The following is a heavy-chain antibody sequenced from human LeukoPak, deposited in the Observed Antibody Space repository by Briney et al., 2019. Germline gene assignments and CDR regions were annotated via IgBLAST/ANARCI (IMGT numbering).Heavy chain of an antibody. CDR2: INHSGST. Sequence: SETLSLTCAVYGGSFSGYYWSWIRQPPGKGLEWIGEINHSGSTNYNPSLKSRVTISVDTSKNQFSLKLSSVTAADTAVYYCARGRSKPHYDFWSGYFYYFDYWGQGTLVTVSS. D-gene: IGHD3-3*01. CDR3: ARGRSKPHYDFWSGYFYYFDY. CDR1: GGSFSGYY. J-gene: IGHJ4*02. V-gene: IGHV4-34*01.